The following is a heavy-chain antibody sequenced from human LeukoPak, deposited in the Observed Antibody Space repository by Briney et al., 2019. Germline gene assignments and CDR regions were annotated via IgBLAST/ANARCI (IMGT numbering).Heavy chain of an antibody. CDR2: IYYSGST. Sequence: PSETLSLTCTVSGGSISSSSYYWGWIRQPPGKGLEWIGSIYYSGSTYYNPSLKSRVTISVDTSKNQFSLQLNSVTPEDTAVYYCAREGSIAAAAHYFDYWGQGTLVTVSS. J-gene: IGHJ4*02. D-gene: IGHD6-13*01. V-gene: IGHV4-39*02. CDR3: AREGSIAAAAHYFDY. CDR1: GGSISSSSYY.